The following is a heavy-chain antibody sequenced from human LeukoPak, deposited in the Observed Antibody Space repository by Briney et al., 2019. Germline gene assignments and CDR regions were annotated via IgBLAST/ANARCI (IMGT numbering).Heavy chain of an antibody. CDR1: GGSISSYY. V-gene: IGHV4-34*01. D-gene: IGHD2-15*01. CDR3: ARAYCSGGSCPNFDY. J-gene: IGHJ4*02. CDR2: INHSGST. Sequence: SETLSLTCTVSGGSISSYYWSWIRQPPEKGLEWIGEINHSGSTNYNPSLKSRVTISGDTSKNQFSLKLSSVTAADTAVYYCARAYCSGGSCPNFDYWGQGTLVTVSS.